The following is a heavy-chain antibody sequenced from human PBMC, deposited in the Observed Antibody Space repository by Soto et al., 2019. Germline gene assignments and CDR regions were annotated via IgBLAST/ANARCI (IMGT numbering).Heavy chain of an antibody. CDR3: ARGYCTNGVCYYGMDV. Sequence: ASVKVSCKASGYTFTGYYMHWVRQAPGQGLEWMGWINPNSGGTNYAQKFQGWVTMTRDTSISTAYMELSRLRSDDTAVYYCARGYCTNGVCYYGMDVWGQGTTVTVSS. CDR1: GYTFTGYY. CDR2: INPNSGGT. V-gene: IGHV1-2*04. D-gene: IGHD2-8*01. J-gene: IGHJ6*02.